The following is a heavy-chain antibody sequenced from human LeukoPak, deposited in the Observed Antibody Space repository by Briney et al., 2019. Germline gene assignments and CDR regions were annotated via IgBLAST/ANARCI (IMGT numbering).Heavy chain of an antibody. Sequence: TSETLSLTCTVSGGSITSYYWSWIRQPPGKGVEWIGYIYYSGSSNYNPSLKSRVTISVDTSKNQFSLKLNSVTAADTAVYYCAKCNGHGLVDIWGEGTMVTVSS. D-gene: IGHD2-2*01. V-gene: IGHV4-59*12. J-gene: IGHJ3*02. CDR2: IYYSGSS. CDR3: AKCNGHGLVDI. CDR1: GGSITSYY.